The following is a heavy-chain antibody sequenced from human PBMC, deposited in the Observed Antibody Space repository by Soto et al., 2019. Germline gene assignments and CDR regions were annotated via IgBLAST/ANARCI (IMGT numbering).Heavy chain of an antibody. Sequence: SETLSLTCTVSGGSISSYYWSWIRQPPGKGLEWIGYIYYSGSTNYNPSLKSRVTISVDTSKNQFSLKLSSVTAADTAVYYCARVGIPTVTSLYFDYWGQGTLVTVSS. CDR3: ARVGIPTVTSLYFDY. J-gene: IGHJ4*02. CDR1: GGSISSYY. V-gene: IGHV4-59*01. CDR2: IYYSGST. D-gene: IGHD4-17*01.